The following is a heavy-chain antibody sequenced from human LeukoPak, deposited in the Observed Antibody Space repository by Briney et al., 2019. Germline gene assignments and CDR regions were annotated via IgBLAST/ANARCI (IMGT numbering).Heavy chain of an antibody. Sequence: PSETLSLTCTVYGGSISNNFNYWAWIRQPPGKGLEWIGSVYYRGSTYYNPSLKSRVTISVDTSKNQFSLKLSSVTTTDTALYYCARHVLPQWELRRGYLDFWGQGTLVTVSS. J-gene: IGHJ4*02. V-gene: IGHV4-39*01. CDR2: VYYRGST. D-gene: IGHD1-26*01. CDR3: ARHVLPQWELRRGYLDF. CDR1: GGSISNNFNY.